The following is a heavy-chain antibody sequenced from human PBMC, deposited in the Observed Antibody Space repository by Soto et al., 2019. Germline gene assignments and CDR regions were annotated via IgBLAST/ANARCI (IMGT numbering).Heavy chain of an antibody. D-gene: IGHD6-19*01. CDR1: GGSFSGYY. J-gene: IGHJ4*02. V-gene: IGHV4-34*01. CDR2: INHSGST. CDR3: VSRIAVAGTFNY. Sequence: SETLSLTCAVYGGSFSGYYWSWIRQPPGKGLEWIGEINHSGSTNYNPSLKSRVTISVDTSKNQFSLKLSSVTAADTAVYYCVSRIAVAGTFNYWGQGTLVTVSS.